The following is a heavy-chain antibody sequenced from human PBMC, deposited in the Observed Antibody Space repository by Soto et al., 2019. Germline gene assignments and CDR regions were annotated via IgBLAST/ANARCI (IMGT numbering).Heavy chain of an antibody. CDR3: AQGVEYCSSTSCLEPYQYYYYGMDV. CDR1: GFTFSSYA. V-gene: IGHV3-23*01. J-gene: IGHJ6*02. D-gene: IGHD2-2*01. Sequence: EVQLLESGGGLVQPGGSLRLSCAASGFTFSSYAMSWVRQAPGKGLEWVSAISGSGGSTYYADSVKGRFTISRDNSPNVLYLQMNSLSADDTAVYYCAQGVEYCSSTSCLEPYQYYYYGMDVWGQGTTVTVSS. CDR2: ISGSGGST.